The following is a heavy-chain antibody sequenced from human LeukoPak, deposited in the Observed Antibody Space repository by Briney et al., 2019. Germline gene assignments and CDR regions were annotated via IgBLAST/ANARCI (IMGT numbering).Heavy chain of an antibody. CDR3: AREDSSGWYPIYYYYYYMDV. V-gene: IGHV3-21*01. D-gene: IGHD6-19*01. Sequence: PGGSLRLSCAASGFTFSSYSMNWVRQAPGKGLEWVSSIISSSSYIYYADSVKGRFTISRDNSKNTLYLQMNSLRAEDTAVYYCAREDSSGWYPIYYYYYYMDVWGKGTTVTVSS. CDR1: GFTFSSYS. J-gene: IGHJ6*03. CDR2: IISSSSYI.